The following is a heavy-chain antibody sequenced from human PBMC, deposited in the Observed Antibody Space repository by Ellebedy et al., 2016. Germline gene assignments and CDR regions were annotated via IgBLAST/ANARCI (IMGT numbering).Heavy chain of an antibody. D-gene: IGHD2-15*01. V-gene: IGHV3-23*01. CDR3: AKDIVVVVAALFDY. CDR1: GFTFSSYA. CDR2: ISGSGGST. Sequence: GESLKISXAASGFTFSSYAMSWVRQAPGKGLEWVSAISGSGGSTYYADSVKGRFTISRDNSKNTLYLQMNSLRAEDTAVYYCAKDIVVVVAALFDYWGQGTLVTVSS. J-gene: IGHJ4*02.